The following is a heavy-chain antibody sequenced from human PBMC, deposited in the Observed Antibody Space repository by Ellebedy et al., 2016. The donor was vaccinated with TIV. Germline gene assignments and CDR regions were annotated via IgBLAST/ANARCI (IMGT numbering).Heavy chain of an antibody. D-gene: IGHD7-27*01. CDR1: GYSFTSYW. Sequence: GESLKISCKASGYSFTSYWIAWVRQMPEKGPEWMGIIHPSYSQTRYGPSFEGHVTISVDRSIATAYLQWDTLRSSDTAIYYCARPSDWGNWFDAWGQGTRVTVSS. V-gene: IGHV5-51*01. CDR3: ARPSDWGNWFDA. CDR2: IHPSYSQT. J-gene: IGHJ5*02.